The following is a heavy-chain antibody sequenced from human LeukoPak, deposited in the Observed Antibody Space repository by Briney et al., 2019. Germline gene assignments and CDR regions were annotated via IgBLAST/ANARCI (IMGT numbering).Heavy chain of an antibody. D-gene: IGHD3-22*01. V-gene: IGHV3-23*01. J-gene: IGHJ4*02. Sequence: GGPLRLSCVASGFTFSSFAMSWVRQAPGKGLEWVSAISGSGGSTYYADSVKGRFTISRDNSKNTLYLQMNSLRAEDTAVYYCAKDDYYDSSGYRGYFDYWGQGTLVTVSS. CDR1: GFTFSSFA. CDR3: AKDDYYDSSGYRGYFDY. CDR2: ISGSGGST.